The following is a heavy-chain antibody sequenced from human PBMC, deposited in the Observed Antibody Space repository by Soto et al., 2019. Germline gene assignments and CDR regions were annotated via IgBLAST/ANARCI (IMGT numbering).Heavy chain of an antibody. CDR1: GVTFSKAW. CDR2: IKAKSDGGTT. CDR3: TTPNISDYY. V-gene: IGHV3-15*05. J-gene: IGHJ4*02. Sequence: XGSLRRSCAAAGVTFSKAWKSWVRQAPGKGLEWVGRIKAKSDGGTTDYAAPLKGRFTISRDDSKNTLYLQMSSLKIEDTAVYFCTTPNISDYYWGQGALVTVSS. D-gene: IGHD3-22*01.